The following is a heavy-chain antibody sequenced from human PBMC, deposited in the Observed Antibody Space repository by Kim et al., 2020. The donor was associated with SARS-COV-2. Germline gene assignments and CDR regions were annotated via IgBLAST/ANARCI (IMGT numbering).Heavy chain of an antibody. CDR3: ASSYSSSWPNWFDP. Sequence: ASVKVSCKASGYTFTSYAMNWVRQAPGQGLEWMGWINTNTGNPTYAQGFTGRFVFSLDTSVSTAYLQISSLKSEDTAVYYCASSYSSSWPNWFDPWGQGTLVTVSS. CDR1: GYTFTSYA. D-gene: IGHD6-13*01. J-gene: IGHJ5*02. V-gene: IGHV7-4-1*02. CDR2: INTNTGNP.